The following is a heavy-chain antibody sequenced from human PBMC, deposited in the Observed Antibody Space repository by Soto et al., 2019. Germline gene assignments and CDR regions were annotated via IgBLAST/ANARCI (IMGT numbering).Heavy chain of an antibody. V-gene: IGHV1-2*02. CDR2: INPNSGGT. CDR3: AREAAYYDILTGYSNYYYGMDV. Sequence: ASVKVSCEASGYTFTGYYIHWVRQAPGQGLECMGWINPNSGGTNYAQKFQGRVTMTRDTSISTAYMELSRLRSDDSAVYYCAREAAYYDILTGYSNYYYGMDVWGQGTTVTVSS. CDR1: GYTFTGYY. J-gene: IGHJ6*02. D-gene: IGHD3-9*01.